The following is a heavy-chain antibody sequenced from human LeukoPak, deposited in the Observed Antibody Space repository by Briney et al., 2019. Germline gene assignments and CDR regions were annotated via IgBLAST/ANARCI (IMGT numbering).Heavy chain of an antibody. CDR1: GGSISSGGYY. J-gene: IGHJ6*02. D-gene: IGHD3-10*01. V-gene: IGHV4-30-2*01. CDR3: ARDKGSILWFGEGYYYYYGMDV. CDR2: IYHSGST. Sequence: SETLSLTCTVPGGSISSGGYYWSWIRQPPGKGLEWIGYIYHSGSTYYNPSLKSRVTISVDRSKNQFSLKLSSVTAADTAVYYCARDKGSILWFGEGYYYYYGMDVWGQGTTVTVSS.